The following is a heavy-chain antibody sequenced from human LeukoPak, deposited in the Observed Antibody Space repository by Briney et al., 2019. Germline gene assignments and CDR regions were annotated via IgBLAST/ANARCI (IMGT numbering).Heavy chain of an antibody. CDR3: AKGSGAAWYDNYGMDV. CDR1: GFTFSSYA. V-gene: IGHV3-23*01. J-gene: IGHJ6*02. CDR2: ISGSGGST. Sequence: GGSLRLSCAASGFTFSSYAMSWVRQAPGKGLEWVSAISGSGGSTYYADSVKGRFTISRDNSKNTLYLQMNSLRAEDTAVYYCAKGSGAAWYDNYGMDVWGQGTTVTVSS. D-gene: IGHD6-13*01.